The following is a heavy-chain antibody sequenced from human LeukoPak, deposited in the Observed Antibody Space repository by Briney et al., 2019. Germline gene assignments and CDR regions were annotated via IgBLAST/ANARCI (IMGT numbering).Heavy chain of an antibody. CDR2: IYYSRST. CDR3: ARVRGDYRVGYYYYYHMDV. CDR1: GGSISSGNYY. D-gene: IGHD4-11*01. Sequence: SETLSLTCTVSGGSISSGNYYWSWIRQPPGKGRGWIGYIYYSRSTYYNPSLKSRVTISVDTSKTQFSLKLTSVTATDTAVYYCARVRGDYRVGYYYYYHMDVWGRGTTVTVSS. J-gene: IGHJ6*03. V-gene: IGHV4-30-4*08.